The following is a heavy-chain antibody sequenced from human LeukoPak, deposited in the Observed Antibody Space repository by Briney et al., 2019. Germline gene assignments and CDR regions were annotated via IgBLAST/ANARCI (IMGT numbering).Heavy chain of an antibody. CDR2: INPNSGGT. J-gene: IGHJ6*02. CDR1: GYTFTGYY. Sequence: ASVKVSCKASGYTFTGYYMHWVRQAPGQGLEWMGWINPNSGGTNYAQKFQGRVTMTRDTSISTAYMELSRLRSDDTAVYYCARDRPTVTTDYYYYGMDVWGQGTTVTVSS. V-gene: IGHV1-2*02. D-gene: IGHD4-17*01. CDR3: ARDRPTVTTDYYYYGMDV.